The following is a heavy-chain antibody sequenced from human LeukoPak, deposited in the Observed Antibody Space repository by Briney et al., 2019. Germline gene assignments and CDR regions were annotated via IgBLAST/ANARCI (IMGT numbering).Heavy chain of an antibody. J-gene: IGHJ6*03. CDR1: GFTFSRYA. CDR3: AREWGPTYYDFWSGYQRGYYMDV. CDR2: ISGSASST. Sequence: GGSLRLSCAASGFTFSRYAMHWVRQAPGKGLEWVSAISGSASSTYHADSVKGRFTISRDNSKNTLYLQMNSLRAEDTAVYYCAREWGPTYYDFWSGYQRGYYMDVWGKGTTVTVSS. D-gene: IGHD3-3*01. V-gene: IGHV3-23*01.